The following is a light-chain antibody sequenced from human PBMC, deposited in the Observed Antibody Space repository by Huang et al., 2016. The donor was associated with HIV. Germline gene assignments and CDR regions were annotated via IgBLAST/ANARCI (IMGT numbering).Light chain of an antibody. J-gene: IGKJ1*01. CDR2: GAS. Sequence: DIQMTQSPSSLSASIGDKVTITCRASLALINSLAWYPQKPGKAPKLLLYGASNLEGGVPSRFSGSGSGTDYTLTIRSLQPEDFATYYCQQYYISPWTFGQGTRVEIK. V-gene: IGKV1-NL1*01. CDR1: LALINS. CDR3: QQYYISPWT.